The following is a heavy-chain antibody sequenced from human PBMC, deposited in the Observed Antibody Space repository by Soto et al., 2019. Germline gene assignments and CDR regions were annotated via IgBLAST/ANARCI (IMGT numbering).Heavy chain of an antibody. J-gene: IGHJ6*02. CDR2: ISAYNGNT. V-gene: IGHV1-18*01. CDR3: ASDALKATALAIYHSFSGMDA. CDR1: GYTFTSYG. D-gene: IGHD5-12*01. Sequence: APVKVSCKASGYTFTSYGITWVRQAPGQGLEWMGWISAYNGNTNYAQKLQGRVTMTTDTSTSTAYMELRSLRSDDTAVYYCASDALKATALAIYHSFSGMDAWGQGTKVSVS.